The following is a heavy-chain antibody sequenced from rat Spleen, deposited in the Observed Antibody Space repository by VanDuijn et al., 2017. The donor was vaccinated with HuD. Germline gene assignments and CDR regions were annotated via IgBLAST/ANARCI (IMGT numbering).Heavy chain of an antibody. CDR2: ISSGGNT. V-gene: IGHV2-6*01. CDR3: TRDQVYYSSSAYVMDA. J-gene: IGHJ4*01. Sequence: QVQLKESGPGLVQPSQTLSLTCTVSGFSLTSYTVSWVRQPPGKGLEWIAAISSGGNTYYNSVLKSRLSFSRDTSKNQVFLKMNSLQTDDTGTYYCTRDQVYYSSSAYVMDAWGQGASVTVSS. D-gene: IGHD1-2*01. CDR1: GFSLTSYT.